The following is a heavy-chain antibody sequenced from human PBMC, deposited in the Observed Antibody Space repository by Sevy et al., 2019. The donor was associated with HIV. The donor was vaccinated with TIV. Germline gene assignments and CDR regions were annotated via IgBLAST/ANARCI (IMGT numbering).Heavy chain of an antibody. V-gene: IGHV3-30*04. CDR2: ISYDGSNK. J-gene: IGHJ4*02. Sequence: GGSLRLSCAASGFTFSSYAMHWVRQAPGKGLEWVAVISYDGSNKYYADSVKGRFTISRDNSKNTLYLQMNSLRAEDTAVYYCARDMGITIFGAVLDYWGQGTLVTVSS. CDR1: GFTFSSYA. CDR3: ARDMGITIFGAVLDY. D-gene: IGHD3-3*01.